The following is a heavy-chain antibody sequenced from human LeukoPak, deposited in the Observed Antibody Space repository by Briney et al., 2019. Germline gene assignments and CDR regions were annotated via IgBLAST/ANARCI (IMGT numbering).Heavy chain of an antibody. CDR1: GDSVSSNSAA. CDR2: TYYRSKWYN. CDR3: ARMPVVAASEAFNYYXYGMDV. Sequence: SQTLSLTCAISGDSVSSNSAAWNWIRQSPSRGLEWLGRTYYRSKWYNDYAVSVKSRITINPDTSKNQFSLQLNSVTPEDTAVYYCARMPVVAASEAFNYYXYGMDVWGQGTTVTVSS. D-gene: IGHD2-15*01. J-gene: IGHJ6*02. V-gene: IGHV6-1*01.